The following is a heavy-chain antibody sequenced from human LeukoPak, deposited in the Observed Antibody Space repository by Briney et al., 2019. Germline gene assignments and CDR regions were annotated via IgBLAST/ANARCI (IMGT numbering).Heavy chain of an antibody. Sequence: GGSLRLSCAASGFTFSSYSMNWVRQAPGKGLEWVSSISSSSSYIYYAASVKGRFTISRDNAKNSLYLQMNSLRAEDTAVYYCASSTVISPTDYWGQGTLVAVSS. D-gene: IGHD4-17*01. CDR1: GFTFSSYS. CDR2: ISSSSSYI. J-gene: IGHJ4*02. V-gene: IGHV3-21*01. CDR3: ASSTVISPTDY.